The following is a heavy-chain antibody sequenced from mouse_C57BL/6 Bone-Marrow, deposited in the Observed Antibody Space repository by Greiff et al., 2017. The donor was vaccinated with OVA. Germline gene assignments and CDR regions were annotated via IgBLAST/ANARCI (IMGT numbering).Heavy chain of an antibody. Sequence: VQLQQSGAELVRPGTSVKVSCKASGYAFTNYLIEWVKQRPGQGLEWIGVINPGSGGTNYNEKFKGKATLTADKSSSTAYMQLSSLTSEASAVYFCARWGAGTAYFDYWGQGTTLTVSS. CDR1: GYAFTNYL. CDR3: ARWGAGTAYFDY. CDR2: INPGSGGT. J-gene: IGHJ2*01. D-gene: IGHD4-1*01. V-gene: IGHV1-54*01.